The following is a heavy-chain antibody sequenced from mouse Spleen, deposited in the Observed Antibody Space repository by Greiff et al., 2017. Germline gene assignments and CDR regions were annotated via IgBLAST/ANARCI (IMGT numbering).Heavy chain of an antibody. CDR2: ISSGGGNT. J-gene: IGHJ4*01. Sequence: EVMLVESGGGLVKLGGSLKLSCAASGFTFSSYAMSWVRQTPEKRLEWVATISSGGGNTYYPDSVKGRFTISRDNAKNTLYLQMSSLKSEDTAMYYCAREGPFYAMDYWGQGTSVTVSS. V-gene: IGHV5-6-4*01. CDR1: GFTFSSYA. CDR3: AREGPFYAMDY.